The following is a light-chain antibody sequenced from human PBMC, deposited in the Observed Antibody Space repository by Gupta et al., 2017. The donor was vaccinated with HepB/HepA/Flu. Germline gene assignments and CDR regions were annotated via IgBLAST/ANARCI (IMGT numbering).Light chain of an antibody. CDR1: QSIRRY. CDR3: QQRYSTPRP. CDR2: AAS. J-gene: IGKJ1*01. Sequence: IQMTQSPSSLSASVGDRVTITCRASQSIRRYLNWYQQKPGKAPKLLIYAASRVKSGVPSRFSGSGSGTDFTLTISSRQPEDFANYYCQQRYSTPRPFGQGTKVEIK. V-gene: IGKV1-39*01.